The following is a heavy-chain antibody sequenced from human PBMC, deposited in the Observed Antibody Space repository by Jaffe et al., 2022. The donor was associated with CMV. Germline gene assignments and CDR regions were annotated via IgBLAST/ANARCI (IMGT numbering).Heavy chain of an antibody. J-gene: IGHJ4*02. D-gene: IGHD5-18*01. V-gene: IGHV4-4*02. CDR1: GGSISSSNW. CDR2: IYHSGST. CDR3: ARDGPVDTAPYEGNYFDY. Sequence: QVQLQESGPGLVKPSGTLSLTCAVSGGSISSSNWWSWVRQPPGKGLEWIGEIYHSGSTNYNPSLKSRVTISVDKSKNQFSLKLSSVTAADTAVYYCARDGPVDTAPYEGNYFDYWGQGTLVTVSS.